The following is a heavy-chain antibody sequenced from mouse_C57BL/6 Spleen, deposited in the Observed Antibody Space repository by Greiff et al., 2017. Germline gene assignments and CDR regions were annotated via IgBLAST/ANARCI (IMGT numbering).Heavy chain of an antibody. CDR1: GYTFTDYY. D-gene: IGHD1-1*01. CDR3: ARIYYGSNDGWYYGV. V-gene: IGHV1-26*01. J-gene: IGHJ1*03. Sequence: EVQLQQSGAELVKPGASVKISCKASGYTFTDYYMHWVKQSPGKSLEWIGDINPYNGGTSYNQKFKGKATLTVDKSSSTAYMELRSLTSEDSAVYYCARIYYGSNDGWYYGVWGTGTTVTVAS. CDR2: INPYNGGT.